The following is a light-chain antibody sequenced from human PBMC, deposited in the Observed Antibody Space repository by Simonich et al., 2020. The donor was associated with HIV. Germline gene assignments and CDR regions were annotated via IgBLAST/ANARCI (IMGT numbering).Light chain of an antibody. CDR1: SSDVGRYNY. CDR2: DVT. CDR3: SSYTSSSTWV. Sequence: QSALTQPASVSGSPGQSITISCTGTSSDVGRYNYVSCYQQHPGKAPKLMIYDVTKRPSGVSNRFYGSKSDNTASLTISGLQVEDEADYYCSSYTSSSTWVFGGGTKLTVL. J-gene: IGLJ3*02. V-gene: IGLV2-14*03.